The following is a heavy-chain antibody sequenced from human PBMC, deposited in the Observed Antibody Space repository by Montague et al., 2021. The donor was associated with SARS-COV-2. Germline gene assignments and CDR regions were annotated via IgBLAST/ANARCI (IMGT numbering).Heavy chain of an antibody. J-gene: IGHJ6*02. Sequence: SETLSLTCTVSGGSISNYYWSWIRQPPGRGLEWIGHIYYSGSTDYSPSLKSRVTISLDTSKNQFSLKVTSVTAADTAVYYCARGGGYYNYGLDVWGQGPRSPSP. CDR3: ARGGGYYNYGLDV. V-gene: IGHV4-59*01. CDR1: GGSISNYY. D-gene: IGHD3-22*01. CDR2: IYYSGST.